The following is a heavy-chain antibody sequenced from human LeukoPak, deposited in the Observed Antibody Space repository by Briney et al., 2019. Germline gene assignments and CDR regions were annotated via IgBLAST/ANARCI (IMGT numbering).Heavy chain of an antibody. J-gene: IGHJ5*02. D-gene: IGHD3-22*01. V-gene: IGHV3-30*01. Sequence: GRSLRLSCAASGFTFSSYAMHWVRQAPGKGLEWVAVISYDGSNKYYADSVKGRFTISRDNSKNTLYLQMNSLRAEDTAVYYCARSVVYYDSSGYYPTENWFDPWGQGTLVTVSS. CDR1: GFTFSSYA. CDR2: ISYDGSNK. CDR3: ARSVVYYDSSGYYPTENWFDP.